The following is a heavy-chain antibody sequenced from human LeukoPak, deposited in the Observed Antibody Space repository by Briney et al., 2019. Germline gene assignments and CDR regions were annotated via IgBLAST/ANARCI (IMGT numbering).Heavy chain of an antibody. D-gene: IGHD6-19*01. V-gene: IGHV4-39*01. CDR1: GGSISSSSYY. J-gene: IGHJ4*02. Sequence: SETLSLTCTVSGGSISSSSYYWGWIRQPPGKGLEWIGSIYRSGYAYYDPSLKSRVTISVDTSKNQVTLKLASVTAADTAVYYCARVSGSGWSGYGFDYWGQGTLVTVSS. CDR3: ARVSGSGWSGYGFDY. CDR2: IYRSGYA.